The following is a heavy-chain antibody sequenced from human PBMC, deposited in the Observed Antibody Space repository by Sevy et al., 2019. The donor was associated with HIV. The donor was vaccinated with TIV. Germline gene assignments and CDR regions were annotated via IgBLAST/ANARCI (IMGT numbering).Heavy chain of an antibody. CDR2: LSGYGGST. J-gene: IGHJ3*01. V-gene: IGHV3-23*01. CDR1: GFTFSSYA. D-gene: IGHD3-22*01. CDR3: AKDRITMIGDAFDV. Sequence: GGSLRLSCAASGFTFSSYAMSWVRQAPGKGLEWVSGLSGYGGSTYYADSVKGRCTISRDNSKNTLYLQMNSLRAEDTAVYYCAKDRITMIGDAFDVWGQGTMVTVSS.